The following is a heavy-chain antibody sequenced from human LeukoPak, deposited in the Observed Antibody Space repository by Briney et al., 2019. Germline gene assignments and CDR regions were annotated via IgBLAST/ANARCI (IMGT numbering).Heavy chain of an antibody. CDR2: IYYSGST. D-gene: IGHD7-27*01. CDR1: GGSLSSSSSY. CDR3: AAGESGGFDY. V-gene: IGHV4-39*01. Sequence: SETLSLTCTVSGGSLSSSSSYWGWIRQPPGKGLEWIGSIYYSGSTYYNPSLKSRVTISVDTSKNQFSLKLSSVTAADTAVYYCAAGESGGFDYWGQGTLVTVSS. J-gene: IGHJ4*02.